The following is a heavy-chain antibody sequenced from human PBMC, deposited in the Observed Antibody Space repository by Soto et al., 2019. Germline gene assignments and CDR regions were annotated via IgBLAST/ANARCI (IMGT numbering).Heavy chain of an antibody. D-gene: IGHD2-8*01. CDR2: IYYSGTT. V-gene: IGHV4-61*01. CDR1: GDSVNSATYY. CDR3: ARELTKYYGMDV. J-gene: IGHJ6*02. Sequence: SETLSLTCTVSGDSVNSATYYWSWIRQPPGKGLEWIGYIYYSGTTKYNPSLKSRVTISVDTSKNQFSLNLSSVTAADTAIYYCARELTKYYGMDVWGQGTTVTVSS.